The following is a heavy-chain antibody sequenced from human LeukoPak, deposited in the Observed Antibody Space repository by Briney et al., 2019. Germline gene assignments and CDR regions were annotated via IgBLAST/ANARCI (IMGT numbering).Heavy chain of an antibody. CDR3: ARRESSGWYVDY. J-gene: IGHJ4*02. CDR2: ISSSGSTI. Sequence: PGGSLRLSCAASGFTFSSYEMNWVRQAPGKGLEWVSYISSSGSTIYYADSVKGRFTISRDNSKNTLYLQVNSLSAEDTAVYYCARRESSGWYVDYWGQGTLVTVSS. D-gene: IGHD6-19*01. CDR1: GFTFSSYE. V-gene: IGHV3-48*03.